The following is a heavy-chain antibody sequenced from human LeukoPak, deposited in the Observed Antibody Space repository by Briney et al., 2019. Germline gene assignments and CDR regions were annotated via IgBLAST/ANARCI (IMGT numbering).Heavy chain of an antibody. Sequence: GGSLRLSCAASGFTFSSYSMNWVRQAPGKGLERVSYISSSSSTIYYADSVKGRFTISRDNAKNSLYLQMNSLRDEDTAVYYCARLYVWGSSRTFDYWGQGTLVTVSS. V-gene: IGHV3-48*02. J-gene: IGHJ4*02. CDR2: ISSSSSTI. D-gene: IGHD3-16*02. CDR3: ARLYVWGSSRTFDY. CDR1: GFTFSSYS.